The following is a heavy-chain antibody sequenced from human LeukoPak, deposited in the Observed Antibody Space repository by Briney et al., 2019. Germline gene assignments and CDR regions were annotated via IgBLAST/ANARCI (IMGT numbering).Heavy chain of an antibody. V-gene: IGHV3-30*18. CDR1: GFTFSSDA. CDR2: ISYDGNIK. Sequence: GRSLRLSCAASGFTFSSDAMHWVRQAPGKGLEWVAFISYDGNIKRYADSVKGRFTISGDNSKNTLYLQMNSLRAEDTAVYHCAKDRSTTWACDYWGQGTLVTVSS. D-gene: IGHD1-14*01. CDR3: AKDRSTTWACDY. J-gene: IGHJ4*02.